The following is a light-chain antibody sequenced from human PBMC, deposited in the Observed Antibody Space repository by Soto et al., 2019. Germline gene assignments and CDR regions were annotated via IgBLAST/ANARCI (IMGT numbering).Light chain of an antibody. J-gene: IGLJ2*01. CDR1: SSNIGAGYD. CDR3: QSYDRTLSGVL. V-gene: IGLV1-40*01. Sequence: QSVLTQPPSASGAPGQSVTISCTGSSSNIGAGYDVHWYQQLPGTAPKLLIYGNTNRPSGVPVRFSGSKSGTSASLAITGLQSEDEADYYCQSYDRTLSGVLFGGGTKLTVL. CDR2: GNT.